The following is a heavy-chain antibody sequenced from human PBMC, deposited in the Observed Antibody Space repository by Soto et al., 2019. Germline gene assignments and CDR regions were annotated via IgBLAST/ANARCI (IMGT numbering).Heavy chain of an antibody. D-gene: IGHD3-22*01. V-gene: IGHV1-2*02. CDR2: INPNRGGT. Sequence: SVKVSFKASWYTFSGYYMHWVRQAPGQGLEWMGWINPNRGGTNYAQKFQGRVTMTRDTSISTAYMELSRLRSDDTAVYYCARNHDYYDSSGYVDDAFDIWGQGTMVTVSS. CDR3: ARNHDYYDSSGYVDDAFDI. J-gene: IGHJ3*02. CDR1: WYTFSGYY.